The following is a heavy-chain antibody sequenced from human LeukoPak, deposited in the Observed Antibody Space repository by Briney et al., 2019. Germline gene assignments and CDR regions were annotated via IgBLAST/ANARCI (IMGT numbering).Heavy chain of an antibody. D-gene: IGHD6-13*01. CDR1: GFTFSSYA. CDR2: ISGSGGST. CDR3: AKEGVYSSSWYGNWYFDL. V-gene: IGHV3-23*01. Sequence: GGSLRLSCAASGFTFSSYAMSWVRQAPGKGLEWVLAISGSGGSTYYADSVKGRFNISRDNSKNTLYLQMNSLRAEDTAVYYCAKEGVYSSSWYGNWYFDLWGRGTLVTVSS. J-gene: IGHJ2*01.